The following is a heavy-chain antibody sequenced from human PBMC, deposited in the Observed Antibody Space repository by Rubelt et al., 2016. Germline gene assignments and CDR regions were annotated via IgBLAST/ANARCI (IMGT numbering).Heavy chain of an antibody. CDR3: ALSSSWYFVDY. V-gene: IGHV4-59*01. J-gene: IGHJ4*02. D-gene: IGHD6-13*01. Sequence: QVQLQESGPGLVKPSETLSLTCTVSGGSISSYYWSWIRQPPGKGLEWIGYSYYSGSTNYNPSLKSRVTISVDTSKNQFSLKLSSVTAADTAVYYCALSSSWYFVDYWGQGTLVTVSS. CDR2: SYYSGST. CDR1: GGSISSYY.